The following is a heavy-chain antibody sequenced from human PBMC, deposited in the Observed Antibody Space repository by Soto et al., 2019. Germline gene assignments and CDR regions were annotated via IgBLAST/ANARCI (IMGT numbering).Heavy chain of an antibody. Sequence: QVQLVQSGVEVKKPGASVKVSCRTSGYTFVSYGISWVRQAPGQGLEWMGWISPYTGKTKSAQKFQDRVAMTTDTSTSTANLELRSLRSEDTAVYFCARAPPTSVTSFDFWGQGTLVTVSS. D-gene: IGHD4-4*01. V-gene: IGHV1-18*04. J-gene: IGHJ4*02. CDR2: ISPYTGKT. CDR3: ARAPPTSVTSFDF. CDR1: GYTFVSYG.